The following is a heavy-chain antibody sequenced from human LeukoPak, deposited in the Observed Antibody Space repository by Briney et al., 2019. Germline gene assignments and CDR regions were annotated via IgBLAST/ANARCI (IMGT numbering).Heavy chain of an antibody. CDR3: ARHTDSSGWYYIDY. Sequence: GESLKISCKGSGYSFTNYWIAWVRQMPGKGLEWMGIIYPGDSDTRYSPSFQGQVTITADKSVSTAYLQWSSLKASDTAMYYCARHTDSSGWYYIDYWGQGTLVTVSS. CDR1: GYSFTNYW. J-gene: IGHJ4*02. D-gene: IGHD6-19*01. CDR2: IYPGDSDT. V-gene: IGHV5-51*01.